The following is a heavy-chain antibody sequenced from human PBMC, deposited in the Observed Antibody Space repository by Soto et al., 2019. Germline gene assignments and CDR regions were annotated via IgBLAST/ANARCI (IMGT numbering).Heavy chain of an antibody. CDR2: VYYSGST. CDR3: GRLEGLATISYYFDY. Sequence: PSETLSLTCAVYGGSLTGHFWGWIRQSPGRGLEWIGSVYYSGSTYYNPSLESRVTISVDKSKNQFSLKLMSLSAADTAVYYCGRLEGLATISYYFDYWGQGALVTVSS. CDR1: GGSLTGHF. J-gene: IGHJ4*02. V-gene: IGHV4-39*01. D-gene: IGHD3-9*01.